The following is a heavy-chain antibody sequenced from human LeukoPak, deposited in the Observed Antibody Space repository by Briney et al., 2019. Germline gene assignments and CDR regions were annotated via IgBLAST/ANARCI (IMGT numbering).Heavy chain of an antibody. J-gene: IGHJ4*02. D-gene: IGHD1-14*01. V-gene: IGHV3-23*01. Sequence: QTGGSLRLSCAASGFTFSDYAMSWVRQAPGKGLEWVSTVIGSGGNTYYADSVRGRFTISRDNSKNTLYLQINSLGADDTAVYYCARGGLYKFDYWGQGTLVTVSS. CDR1: GFTFSDYA. CDR2: VIGSGGNT. CDR3: ARGGLYKFDY.